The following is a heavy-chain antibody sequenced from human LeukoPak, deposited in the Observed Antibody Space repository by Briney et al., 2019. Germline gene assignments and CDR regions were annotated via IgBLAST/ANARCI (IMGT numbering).Heavy chain of an antibody. V-gene: IGHV4-59*01. D-gene: IGHD3-16*01. J-gene: IGHJ4*02. Sequence: PSETLSLTCTVSGGSISSYYWSWIRQPPGKGLEWIGYIYYSGSTNYNPSLKSRVTITVDTSKNQFSLKLSSVTAADTAEYYCASLVGGSYYFDYWGQGTLVTVSS. CDR2: IYYSGST. CDR1: GGSISSYY. CDR3: ASLVGGSYYFDY.